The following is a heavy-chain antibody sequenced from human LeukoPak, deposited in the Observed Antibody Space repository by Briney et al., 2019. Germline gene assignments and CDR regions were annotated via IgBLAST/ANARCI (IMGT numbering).Heavy chain of an antibody. J-gene: IGHJ6*04. CDR1: GFPFDDYG. V-gene: IGHV3-48*03. CDR2: ISSSGSTI. Sequence: GGSLRLSCAASGFPFDDYGMNWVRQAAGKGLEWVSYISSSGSTIYYADSVKGRVTTSRDNAKNSLYLQMNSLRAEDTAVYYCAELGITMIGGVWGKGTTVTISS. CDR3: AELGITMIGGV. D-gene: IGHD3-10*02.